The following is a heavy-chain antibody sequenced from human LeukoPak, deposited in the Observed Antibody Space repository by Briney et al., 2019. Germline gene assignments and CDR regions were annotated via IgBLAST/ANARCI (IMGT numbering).Heavy chain of an antibody. Sequence: PGGSLRLSCAASGFTFSSYGMHWVRQAPGKGLEWVAVISYDGSNKYNADSVKGRFTISRDNSKNTLYLQMNSLRAEDTAVYYCASPYYDFWSGYYTGILGYDYYYGMGVWGQGTTVTVSS. J-gene: IGHJ6*02. V-gene: IGHV3-30*03. CDR1: GFTFSSYG. D-gene: IGHD3-3*01. CDR3: ASPYYDFWSGYYTGILGYDYYYGMGV. CDR2: ISYDGSNK.